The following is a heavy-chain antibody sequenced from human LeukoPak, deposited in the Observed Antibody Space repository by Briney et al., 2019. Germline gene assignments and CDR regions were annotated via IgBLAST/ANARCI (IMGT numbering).Heavy chain of an antibody. D-gene: IGHD5-18*01. CDR3: ASTQRDTIFDY. V-gene: IGHV4-61*05. Sequence: SETLSLTCTVSGGSISSSSYYWGWIRQPPGKGLEWIGYIYYSGSTNYNPSLKSRVTIAVDTSKNQFSLKLSSVTAADTAVYYCASTQRDTIFDYWGQGTLVTVSS. J-gene: IGHJ4*02. CDR2: IYYSGST. CDR1: GGSISSSSYY.